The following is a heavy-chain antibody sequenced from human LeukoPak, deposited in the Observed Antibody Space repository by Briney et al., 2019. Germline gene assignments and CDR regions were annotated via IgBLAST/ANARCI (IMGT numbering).Heavy chain of an antibody. CDR1: GLTFSTYW. CDR2: INSDSSAI. Sequence: GGSLRLSCAASGLTFSTYWMSWVRQAPGKGLDWISGINSDSSAIYYADSVKGRFTISRDNSKNTLYLQMNSLRAEDTAVYYCARGRGLYCGGDCYSVGYWGQGTLVTVSS. J-gene: IGHJ4*02. D-gene: IGHD2-21*02. CDR3: ARGRGLYCGGDCYSVGY. V-gene: IGHV3-48*01.